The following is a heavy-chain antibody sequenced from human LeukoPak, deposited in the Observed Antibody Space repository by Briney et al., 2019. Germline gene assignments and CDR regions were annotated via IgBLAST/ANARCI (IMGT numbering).Heavy chain of an antibody. J-gene: IGHJ4*02. CDR2: ISYDGSNK. Sequence: QAGGSLRLSCAASGFTFSSYGMHWVRQAPGKGLEWVAVISYDGSNKYYADSVKGRFTISRDNSKNTLYLQMNSLRAEDTAVYYCAKFPSPGSSFDYWGQGTLVTVSS. CDR1: GFTFSSYG. CDR3: AKFPSPGSSFDY. D-gene: IGHD6-25*01. V-gene: IGHV3-30*18.